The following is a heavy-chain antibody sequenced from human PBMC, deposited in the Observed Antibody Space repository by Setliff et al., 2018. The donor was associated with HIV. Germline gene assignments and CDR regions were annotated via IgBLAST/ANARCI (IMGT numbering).Heavy chain of an antibody. J-gene: IGHJ4*02. V-gene: IGHV1-3*01. CDR1: GYTVNTYA. D-gene: IGHD5-12*01. Sequence: GASVKVSCKASGYTVNTYALHWVRQAPGQGLEWMGWINVGNGNTKYSQKFQGRVTITADTSASTMYMELSSLRSEDTAVYYCARVGNNRLQFFDHWGQGTLVTVSS. CDR3: ARVGNNRLQFFDH. CDR2: INVGNGNT.